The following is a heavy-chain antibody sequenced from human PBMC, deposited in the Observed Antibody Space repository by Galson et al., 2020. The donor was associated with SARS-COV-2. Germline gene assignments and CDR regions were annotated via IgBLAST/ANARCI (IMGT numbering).Heavy chain of an antibody. CDR3: ARGRLFGEF. J-gene: IGHJ1*01. V-gene: IGHV4-34*01. CDR2: INHSGST. Sequence: PGKGLEWIGEINHSGSTNYNPSLKSRVTISVDTSKNQFSLKLSSVTAADTAVYYCARGRLFGEFWGECT. D-gene: IGHD3-10*02.